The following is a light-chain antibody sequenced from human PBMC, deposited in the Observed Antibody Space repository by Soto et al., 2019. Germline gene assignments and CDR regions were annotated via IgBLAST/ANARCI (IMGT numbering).Light chain of an antibody. Sequence: SALTQPPSASGTPGQRVTISCSGSSSNIGSKTVNWYQQLPGTVPKLLIYNSYQRPSGVPDRFSGSKSGTSASLAISGLQSEDEADYYCAAWDASLNGYVFGAGTKVTVL. V-gene: IGLV1-44*01. J-gene: IGLJ1*01. CDR1: SSNIGSKT. CDR2: NSY. CDR3: AAWDASLNGYV.